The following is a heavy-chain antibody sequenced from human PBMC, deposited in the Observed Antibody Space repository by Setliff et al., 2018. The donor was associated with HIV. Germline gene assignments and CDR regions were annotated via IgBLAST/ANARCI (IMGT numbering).Heavy chain of an antibody. CDR3: APGEGVASTYYHD. J-gene: IGHJ4*01. D-gene: IGHD3-3*01. CDR1: DDSVSTFY. Sequence: SETLSLTCTVSDDSVSTFYWNWIRQPPGKGLEWIGFIHHTGSTVSNPSLKSRVTILVDLSRNQLPLHLASVTTADTAVYFCAPGEGVASTYYHDWGQGTQVTVSS. CDR2: IHHTGST. V-gene: IGHV4-59*02.